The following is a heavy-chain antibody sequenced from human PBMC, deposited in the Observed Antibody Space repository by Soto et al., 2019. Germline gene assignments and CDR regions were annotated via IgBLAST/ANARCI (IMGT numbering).Heavy chain of an antibody. J-gene: IGHJ6*03. V-gene: IGHV4-34*01. Sequence: SETLSLTCAVYGGSFSGYYWSWIRQPPGKGLEWIGEINHSGSTNYNPSLKSRVTISVDTSKNQFSLKLSSVTAADTAVYYCARGFGVGNYYYMDVWGKGTTVTVSS. CDR3: ARGFGVGNYYYMDV. CDR2: INHSGST. CDR1: GGSFSGYY. D-gene: IGHD3-3*01.